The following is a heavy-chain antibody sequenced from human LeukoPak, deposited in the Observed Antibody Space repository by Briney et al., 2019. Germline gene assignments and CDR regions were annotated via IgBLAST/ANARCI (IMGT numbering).Heavy chain of an antibody. V-gene: IGHV1-2*06. Sequence: ASVKVSCKASGYTFTGYYMHWVRQAPGQGLEWMGRINPNSGGTNYAQKFQGRVTMTRDTSISTAYMELSRLRSDDTAVYYCAMNPLYYDILTGYYIGDTAFDIWGQGTMVTVSS. CDR1: GYTFTGYY. CDR2: INPNSGGT. D-gene: IGHD3-9*01. J-gene: IGHJ3*02. CDR3: AMNPLYYDILTGYYIGDTAFDI.